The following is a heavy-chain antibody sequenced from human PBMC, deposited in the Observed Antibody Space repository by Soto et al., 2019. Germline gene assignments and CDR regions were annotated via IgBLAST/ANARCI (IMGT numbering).Heavy chain of an antibody. CDR3: ARDHDDCRGGSCYSYYYYGMDV. Sequence: QVQLVQSGAEVKKPGSSVKVSCKASGGTFSSYAISWVRQAPGQGLEWMGGIIPIFGTANYAQKFQGRVTITADESTSTAYMELSSLRSEDTAVYYCARDHDDCRGGSCYSYYYYGMDVWGQGTTVTVSS. CDR2: IIPIFGTA. V-gene: IGHV1-69*01. J-gene: IGHJ6*02. CDR1: GGTFSSYA. D-gene: IGHD2-15*01.